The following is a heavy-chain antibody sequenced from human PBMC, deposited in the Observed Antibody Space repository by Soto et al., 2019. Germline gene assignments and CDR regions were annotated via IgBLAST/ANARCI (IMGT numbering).Heavy chain of an antibody. CDR3: ARVRWVGRTWIAAASTEPKELDY. CDR2: IYHSGST. Sequence: PSETLSLTCAVSGGSISSSNWWSWVRQPPGKGLEWIGEIYHSGSTNYNPSLKSRVTISVDKSKNQFSLKLSSVTAADTAVYYCARVRWVGRTWIAAASTEPKELDYWGQGTLVTVSS. V-gene: IGHV4-4*02. D-gene: IGHD6-13*01. CDR1: GGSISSSNW. J-gene: IGHJ4*02.